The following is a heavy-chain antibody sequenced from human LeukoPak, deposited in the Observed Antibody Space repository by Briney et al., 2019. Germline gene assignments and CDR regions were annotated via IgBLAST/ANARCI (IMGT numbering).Heavy chain of an antibody. J-gene: IGHJ6*02. CDR1: GYTFAGYY. CDR2: INPSSGGT. V-gene: IGHV1-2*02. D-gene: IGHD3-9*01. Sequence: SSVKVSCKASGYTFAGYYMHWVRQAPGQGLEWMGWINPSSGGTCYAQKFQGRVTMTRDTSISTAYMELSRLRSDDTAVYYCARDQRRGGYYDISTGSRFHYYGMDVWGQGTTVTVSS. CDR3: ARDQRRGGYYDISTGSRFHYYGMDV.